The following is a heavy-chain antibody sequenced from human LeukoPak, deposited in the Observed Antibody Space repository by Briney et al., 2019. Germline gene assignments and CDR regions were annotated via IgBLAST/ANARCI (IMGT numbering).Heavy chain of an antibody. Sequence: GRSLRLSCAASGFIFSSYGMHWVRQAPGKGLEWVAVTWYDGSNKYYADAVKGRFTISRDNSESTLYLQMNSLRAEDTAVYFCARDHGDYSGKDYWGQGTLVTVSS. J-gene: IGHJ4*02. CDR1: GFIFSSYG. V-gene: IGHV3-33*01. CDR2: TWYDGSNK. CDR3: ARDHGDYSGKDY. D-gene: IGHD4-17*01.